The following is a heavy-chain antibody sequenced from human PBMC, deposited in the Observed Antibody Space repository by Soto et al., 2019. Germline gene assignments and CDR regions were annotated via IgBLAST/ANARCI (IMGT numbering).Heavy chain of an antibody. D-gene: IGHD1-26*01. CDR1: GFIVRIYA. CDR2: ITNTGGDK. Sequence: PCWCLGLGSASCGFIVRIYAMSWFRQATGKGLEWVSTITNTGGDKIYADSVKGRFTISRDNSKNTLFLQMNNLRVEDTAIYYCAQASGESYPWSPVFASWGNGTRVPVTS. CDR3: AQASGESYPWSPVFAS. V-gene: IGHV3-23*01. J-gene: IGHJ5*01.